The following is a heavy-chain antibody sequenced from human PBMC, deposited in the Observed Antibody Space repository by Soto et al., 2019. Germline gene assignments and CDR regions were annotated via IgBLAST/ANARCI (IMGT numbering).Heavy chain of an antibody. V-gene: IGHV3-21*06. CDR1: GFTFSVYS. CDR3: ARFATPTTTWYWFDP. Sequence: VELVESGGGLVKPGGSLRLSCAASGFTFSVYSIAWVRQAPGKGLEWISSITDRGDIRYADSVKGRFTVSRDNVNNSVHLQMNSLRAQETAVYYCARFATPTTTWYWFDPWGQGTLVTVSS. D-gene: IGHD5-12*01. J-gene: IGHJ5*02. CDR2: ITDRGDI.